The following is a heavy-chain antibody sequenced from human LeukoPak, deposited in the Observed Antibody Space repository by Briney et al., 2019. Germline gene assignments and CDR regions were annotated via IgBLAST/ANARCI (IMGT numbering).Heavy chain of an antibody. CDR1: GFPFSSYW. CDR2: IKQDGGEK. V-gene: IGHV3-7*01. Sequence: GGSLRLSCVASGFPFSSYWMSWVRQAPGKGPEWVANIKQDGGEKYHVDSVKGRFTISRDNAKNSLYLEMSSLRAEDTAVYYCAREDHSKYEHWGQGTLVTVSS. D-gene: IGHD4-11*01. CDR3: AREDHSKYEH. J-gene: IGHJ1*01.